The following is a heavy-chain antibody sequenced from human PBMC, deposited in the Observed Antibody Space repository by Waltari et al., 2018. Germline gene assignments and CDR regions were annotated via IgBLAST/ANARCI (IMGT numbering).Heavy chain of an antibody. CDR2: IYTSGST. D-gene: IGHD3-10*01. CDR1: GGSISSGSYY. J-gene: IGHJ4*02. V-gene: IGHV4-61*02. CDR3: AREEGSGSYYALGY. Sequence: QVQLQESGPGLVKPSQTLSLTCTVSGGSISSGSYYWSWIRQPAGKGLEWIGRIYTSGSTNYNPSLKSRVTISVDTSKNPFSLKLSSVTAADTAVYYCAREEGSGSYYALGYWGQGTLVTVSS.